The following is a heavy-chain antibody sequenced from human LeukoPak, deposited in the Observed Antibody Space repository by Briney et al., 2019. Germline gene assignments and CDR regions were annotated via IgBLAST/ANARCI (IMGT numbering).Heavy chain of an antibody. CDR1: GGSISSSSYY. D-gene: IGHD6-13*01. Sequence: PETLSLTCTVSGGSISSSSYYWGWIRQPPGKGLEWIGSIYYSGSTYYNPSLKSRVTISVDTSKNQFSLKLSSVTAADTAVYYCARQAAAGTYYYYYMDVWGKGTTVTVSS. CDR3: ARQAAAGTYYYYYMDV. CDR2: IYYSGST. J-gene: IGHJ6*03. V-gene: IGHV4-39*01.